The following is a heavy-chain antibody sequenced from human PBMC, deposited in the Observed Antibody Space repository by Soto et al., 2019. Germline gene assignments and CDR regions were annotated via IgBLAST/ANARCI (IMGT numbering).Heavy chain of an antibody. D-gene: IGHD1-26*01. CDR2: MNPNSGNT. Sequence: XSVKVSCDASGYTFTSYDINWRRQATVQGLEWMGWMNPNSGNTGYAQKFQGRVTMTRNTSISTAYMELSSLRSEDTAVYYCARGLSGMTFGGYYYYYYYGMDVWGQGTTVTDSS. CDR3: ARGLSGMTFGGYYYYYYYGMDV. V-gene: IGHV1-8*01. CDR1: GYTFTSYD. J-gene: IGHJ6*02.